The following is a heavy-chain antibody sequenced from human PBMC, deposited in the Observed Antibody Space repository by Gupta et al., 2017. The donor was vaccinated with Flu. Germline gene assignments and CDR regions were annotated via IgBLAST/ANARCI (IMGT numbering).Heavy chain of an antibody. CDR3: AGRVSAKESYGIDD. CDR2: IRPINDAN. D-gene: IGHD3-10*01. CDR1: GFSLSDCA. Sequence: ELQLAVSGVGLVQPGVSLILFCVASGFSLSDCAVNWVRQAPGKGLGWVSYIRPINDANYYSGASKSRFAITRDNTDKTVFLQMQSPVTAATAVEYCAGRVSAKESYGIDDWGQGTTVTVSS. J-gene: IGHJ6*01. V-gene: IGHV3-48*01.